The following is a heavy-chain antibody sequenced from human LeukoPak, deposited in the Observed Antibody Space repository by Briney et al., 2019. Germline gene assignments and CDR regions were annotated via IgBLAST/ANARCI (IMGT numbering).Heavy chain of an antibody. CDR1: GFSHSSSGMR. D-gene: IGHD3-22*01. CDR2: LDWDGEK. J-gene: IGHJ4*02. CDR3: ALSGGYYDSSGYAIGY. V-gene: IGHV2-70*04. Sequence: SGPTLANPTQTLTLTCTFSGFSHSSSGMRLSWMRQPPGKSREWLARLDWDGEKFYSTSLKTRLTISKDTSKNQVVLRMTNMDPVDTATYYCALSGGYYDSSGYAIGYWGQGTLVAVSS.